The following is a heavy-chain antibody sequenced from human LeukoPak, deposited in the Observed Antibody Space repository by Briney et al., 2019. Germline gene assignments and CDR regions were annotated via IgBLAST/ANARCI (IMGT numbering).Heavy chain of an antibody. Sequence: PSETLSLTCTVSGASISSGGHYWNWIRQHPGKGLEWIGYVYYSGSTFYNPSLRSRLSISLDTSKNQFSLEMTSVTAADTAVYYCAKAGSVIAMDSWGQGTPVTVSS. CDR1: GASISSGGHY. J-gene: IGHJ1*01. CDR3: AKAGSVIAMDS. CDR2: VYYSGST. V-gene: IGHV4-31*03. D-gene: IGHD3/OR15-3a*01.